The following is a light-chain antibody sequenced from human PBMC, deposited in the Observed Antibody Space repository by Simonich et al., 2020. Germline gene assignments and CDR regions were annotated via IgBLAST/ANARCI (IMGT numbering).Light chain of an antibody. CDR1: QSISSW. CDR2: TAS. Sequence: DIQMTQSPSTLSASVGDRVTITCRASQSISSWLAWYQQKPGKAPKLLIYTASSLEREVPSRFSGSGSGTEITLTISSMQPDDFATYYCQQYNSYSPSYTFGPGTKVDIK. V-gene: IGKV1-5*03. J-gene: IGKJ3*01. CDR3: QQYNSYSPSYT.